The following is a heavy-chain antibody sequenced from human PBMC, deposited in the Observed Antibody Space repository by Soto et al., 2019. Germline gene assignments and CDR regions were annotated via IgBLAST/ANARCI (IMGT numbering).Heavy chain of an antibody. CDR3: ARDLDCGDDCYSY. J-gene: IGHJ4*02. CDR2: ISTTSGTI. Sequence: EEQLVESGGGLVQAGGSLRLSCAASGFSFSSYSMNWVRQAPGKGLEWISYISTTSGTIFYADSVKGRFTISRDNAKNSLSLQMNTLRDEDTAVYYCARDLDCGDDCYSYWGQGTLVTVSS. D-gene: IGHD2-21*02. CDR1: GFSFSSYS. V-gene: IGHV3-48*02.